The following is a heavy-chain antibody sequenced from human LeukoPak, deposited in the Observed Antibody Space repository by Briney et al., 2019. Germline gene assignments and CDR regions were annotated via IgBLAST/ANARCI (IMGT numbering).Heavy chain of an antibody. CDR2: ISAYNGNT. Sequence: AASVKVSCKASGYTFTSYGISWVRQAPGQGLEWMGWISAYNGNTNYAQKLQGRVTMTTDTSTSTAYMELRSLGSDDTAVYYCARDKGRGGSYLAYNYWGQGTLVTVSS. CDR3: ARDKGRGGSYLAYNY. J-gene: IGHJ4*02. CDR1: GYTFTSYG. V-gene: IGHV1-18*01. D-gene: IGHD1-26*01.